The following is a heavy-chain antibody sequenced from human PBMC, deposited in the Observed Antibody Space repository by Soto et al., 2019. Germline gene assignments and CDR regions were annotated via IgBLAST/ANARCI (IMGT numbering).Heavy chain of an antibody. CDR2: IYYSGST. CDR1: GGSISSSSYY. CDR3: ATPNTTTAMAVSPFDY. Sequence: PSETLSLTCTVSGGSISSSSYYWGWIRQPPGKGLEWIGSIYYSGSTYYNPSLKSRVTISVDTSKNQFSLKLSSVTAADTAVYYCATPNTTTAMAVSPFDYWGQGTLVTVSS. J-gene: IGHJ4*02. V-gene: IGHV4-39*01. D-gene: IGHD5-18*01.